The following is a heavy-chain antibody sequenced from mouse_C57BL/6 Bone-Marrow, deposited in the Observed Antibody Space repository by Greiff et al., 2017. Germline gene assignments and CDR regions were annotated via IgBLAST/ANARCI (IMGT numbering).Heavy chain of an antibody. CDR2: IYPGSGST. CDR3: SRGRVRDYAMDY. V-gene: IGHV1-55*01. D-gene: IGHD2-5*01. Sequence: VKLQQPGAELVKPGASVKMSCKASGYTFTSYWITWVKQRPGQGLEWIGDIYPGSGSTNYNEKFKSKATLTVDTSSSTAYMQLSSMTSEDSAVYYCSRGRVRDYAMDYWGQGTSVTVSS. J-gene: IGHJ4*01. CDR1: GYTFTSYW.